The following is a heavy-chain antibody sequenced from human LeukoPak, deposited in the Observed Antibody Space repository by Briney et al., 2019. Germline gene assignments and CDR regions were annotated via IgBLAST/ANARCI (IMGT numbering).Heavy chain of an antibody. J-gene: IGHJ4*02. D-gene: IGHD4-17*01. V-gene: IGHV1-58*02. CDR3: AAALIYGDYEGYFDY. CDR1: GFTFTSSA. Sequence: SVKVSCKASGFTFTSSAMQWVRQARGQRLEWIGWIVVGSGNTNYAQKFQERVTITRDMSTSTAYMELSSLRSEDTAVYYCAAALIYGDYEGYFDYWGQGTLVTVSS. CDR2: IVVGSGNT.